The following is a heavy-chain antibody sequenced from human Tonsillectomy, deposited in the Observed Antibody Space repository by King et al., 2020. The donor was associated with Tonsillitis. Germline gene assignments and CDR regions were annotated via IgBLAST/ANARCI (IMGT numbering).Heavy chain of an antibody. CDR2: ISYDGSNK. D-gene: IGHD4/OR15-4a*01. V-gene: IGHV3-33*05. CDR3: ARDRDDYIFDS. Sequence: VQLVESGGGVVQPGRSLRLSCAASGFTFSSYGMHWVRQAPGKGLEWVAVISYDGSNKYYVDSVKGRFTISRDNSKNMLYLQMNSLRAEDTAVYYCARDRDDYIFDSWGPGTLVTVSS. J-gene: IGHJ4*02. CDR1: GFTFSSYG.